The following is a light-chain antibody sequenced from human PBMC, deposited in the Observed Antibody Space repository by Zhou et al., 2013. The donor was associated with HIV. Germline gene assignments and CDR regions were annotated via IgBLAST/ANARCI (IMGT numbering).Light chain of an antibody. CDR2: KSS. CDR3: QQYNSYSWT. CDR1: QNINTY. Sequence: DIQMTQSPSSLSASVGDRVTITCRASQNINTYLSWYQQKPGKAPKLLIYKSSTLQSGVPSRFSGSGSGTEFTLTISSLQPDDFATYYCQQYNSYSWTFGQGTKVEIK. V-gene: IGKV1-5*03. J-gene: IGKJ1*01.